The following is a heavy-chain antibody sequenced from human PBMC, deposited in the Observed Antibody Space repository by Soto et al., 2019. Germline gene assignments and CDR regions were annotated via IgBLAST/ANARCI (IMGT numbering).Heavy chain of an antibody. D-gene: IGHD3-10*01. Sequence: GASVKVCCKASGGTFSSYAISWVRQAPGQGLEWMGGIIPIFGTANYAQKFQGRVTITADESTSTAYMELSSLRSEDTAVYYCARGVKRITMVRGPLRYYYGMDVWGQGTTVTVSS. V-gene: IGHV1-69*13. J-gene: IGHJ6*02. CDR3: ARGVKRITMVRGPLRYYYGMDV. CDR1: GGTFSSYA. CDR2: IIPIFGTA.